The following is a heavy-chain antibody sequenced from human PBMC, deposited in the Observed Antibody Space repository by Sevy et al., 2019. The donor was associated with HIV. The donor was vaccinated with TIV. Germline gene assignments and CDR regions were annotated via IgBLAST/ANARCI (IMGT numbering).Heavy chain of an antibody. J-gene: IGHJ4*02. CDR2: SCYSGST. Sequence: SETLSLTCTVSGGSISSSSYYWGWIRQPPGKGLEWIGSSCYSGSTYYNPSLKSRVTISEDTSKNQFSLKLSSVTAADTAVYYCARQRGGYYDYWGQGTLVTVSS. CDR3: ARQRGGYYDY. CDR1: GGSISSSSYY. V-gene: IGHV4-39*01. D-gene: IGHD2-15*01.